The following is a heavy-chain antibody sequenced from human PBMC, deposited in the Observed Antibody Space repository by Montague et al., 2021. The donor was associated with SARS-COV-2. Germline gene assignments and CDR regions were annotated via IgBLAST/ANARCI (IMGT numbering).Heavy chain of an antibody. D-gene: IGHD1-26*01. CDR3: ARGSVGGYYFDY. CDR2: IWYDGSNE. J-gene: IGHJ4*02. CDR1: GFLFSSYG. Sequence: SLRLSCAASGFLFSSYGMHWVRQAPGKGLEWVAHIWYDGSNENYVDSVKGRFTISRDNFKNTLYLQMDSLRAEDTAIHYCARGSVGGYYFDYWGQGTLVTVAA. V-gene: IGHV3-33*01.